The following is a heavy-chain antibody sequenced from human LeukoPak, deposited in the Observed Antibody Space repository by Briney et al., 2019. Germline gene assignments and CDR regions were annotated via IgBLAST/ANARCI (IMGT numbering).Heavy chain of an antibody. J-gene: IGHJ3*02. D-gene: IGHD3-3*01. CDR2: ISTSSSYI. V-gene: IGHV3-21*01. Sequence: VGSLRLSCAASGFTFSSYSMNWVRQAPGKGLEWVSSISTSSSYIYYADSVKGRFTISRDSAKNSLYLQMNSLRAEDTAVYYCARALDYDFWSGARGSSAFDIWGQGTMVTVSS. CDR1: GFTFSSYS. CDR3: ARALDYDFWSGARGSSAFDI.